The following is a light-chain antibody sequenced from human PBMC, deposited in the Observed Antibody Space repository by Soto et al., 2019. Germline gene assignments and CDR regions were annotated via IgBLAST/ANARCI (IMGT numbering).Light chain of an antibody. J-gene: IGLJ1*01. Sequence: ALTQPASVSGSPGQSITISCTGSSSDVGGYNFVSWYQQYPGKAPSLMIYEVSNRPSGVSDRFSGSKSGNTASLTISGLQAEDEDAYYCSSHKTSYIYVFGTGTKVTVL. V-gene: IGLV2-14*01. CDR2: EVS. CDR3: SSHKTSYIYV. CDR1: SSDVGGYNF.